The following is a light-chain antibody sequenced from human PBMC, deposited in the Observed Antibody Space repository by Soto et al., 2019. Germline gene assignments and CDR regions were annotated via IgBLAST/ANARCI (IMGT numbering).Light chain of an antibody. Sequence: QAVVTQESSLTVSPGETVTLTCASSTGAVTSAYYPSWFQQKPGQAPRALIYSTDNKDSCTPARFSGSILGDKAALTVSGVQPEEEADYYCLLASGGSQVFGGGTQMTV. J-gene: IGLJ2*01. CDR1: TGAVTSAYY. CDR2: STD. CDR3: LLASGGSQV. V-gene: IGLV7-43*01.